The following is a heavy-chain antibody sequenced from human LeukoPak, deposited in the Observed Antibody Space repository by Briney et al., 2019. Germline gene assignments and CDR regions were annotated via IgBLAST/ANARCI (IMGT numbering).Heavy chain of an antibody. D-gene: IGHD3-22*01. V-gene: IGHV4-31*03. Sequence: SETLSLTCTVSGRSISSGGYYWSWIRQHPGKGLEWIGYIYYSGSTYYNPSLKSRVTISVDTSKNQFSLKLSSVTAADTAVYYCARVAQAYYYDSSGYYFDYWGQGTLVTVSS. CDR1: GRSISSGGYY. CDR2: IYYSGST. CDR3: ARVAQAYYYDSSGYYFDY. J-gene: IGHJ4*02.